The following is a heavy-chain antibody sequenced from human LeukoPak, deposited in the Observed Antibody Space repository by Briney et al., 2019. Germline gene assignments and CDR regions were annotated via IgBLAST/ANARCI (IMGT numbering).Heavy chain of an antibody. CDR3: ARDLAVAGTFDY. V-gene: IGHV3-21*01. CDR1: GFTFSSYS. Sequence: GGSLRLSCAASGFTFSSYSMNWVRQAPGKGLECVSSISSSSSYIYYADSVKGRFTISRDNAKNSLYLQMNSLRAEDTAVYYCARDLAVAGTFDYWGQGTLVTVSS. J-gene: IGHJ4*02. D-gene: IGHD6-19*01. CDR2: ISSSSSYI.